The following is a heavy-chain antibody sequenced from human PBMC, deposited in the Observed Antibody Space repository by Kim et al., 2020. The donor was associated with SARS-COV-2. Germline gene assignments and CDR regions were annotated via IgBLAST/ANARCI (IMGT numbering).Heavy chain of an antibody. D-gene: IGHD3-10*01. Sequence: GGSLRLSCAASGFTFDDYAMHWVRQAPGKGLEWVSGISWNSGSIGYADSVKGRFTISRDNAKNSLYLQMNSLRAEDTALYYCAKDISYGTYYYGSGSYYNGGNYGMDVWGQGTTVTVSS. CDR2: ISWNSGSI. V-gene: IGHV3-9*01. J-gene: IGHJ6*02. CDR1: GFTFDDYA. CDR3: AKDISYGTYYYGSGSYYNGGNYGMDV.